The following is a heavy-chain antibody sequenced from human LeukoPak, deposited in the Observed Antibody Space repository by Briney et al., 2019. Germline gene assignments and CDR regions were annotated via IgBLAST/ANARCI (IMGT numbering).Heavy chain of an antibody. Sequence: PSETLSLTCTVSGGSITNYYWTWIRQPPGKGLEWIGYIHYSGSTNYNPSLKSRVTISVDTSKNQFSLKLSSVTAADSAVYFCASSRGPSSSWSFDSWGQGILVTVSS. D-gene: IGHD6-13*01. CDR1: GGSITNYY. V-gene: IGHV4-59*01. CDR3: ASSRGPSSSWSFDS. CDR2: IHYSGST. J-gene: IGHJ4*02.